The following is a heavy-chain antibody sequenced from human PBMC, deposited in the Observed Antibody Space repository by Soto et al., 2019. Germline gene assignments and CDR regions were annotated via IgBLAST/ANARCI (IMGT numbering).Heavy chain of an antibody. CDR2: ISSSSSYI. CDR3: ARDSSPKENYSSSSFPDNY. CDR1: GFTFSSYS. Sequence: GGSLRLSCAASGFTFSSYSMNWVRQAPGKGLEWVSSISSSSSYIYYADSVKGRFTISRDNAKNSLYLQMNSLRAEDTAVYYCARDSSPKENYSSSSFPDNYWGQGTLVTVSS. V-gene: IGHV3-21*01. J-gene: IGHJ4*02. D-gene: IGHD6-6*01.